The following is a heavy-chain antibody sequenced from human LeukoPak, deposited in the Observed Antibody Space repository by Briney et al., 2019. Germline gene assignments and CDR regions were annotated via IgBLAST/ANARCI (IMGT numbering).Heavy chain of an antibody. CDR3: ATERLYCSGGSCYPFFDY. CDR1: GYTLTELS. V-gene: IGHV1-24*01. D-gene: IGHD2-15*01. CDR2: FDPEDGET. J-gene: IGHJ4*02. Sequence: ASVKVSCKVSGYTLTELSMHWVRQAPGKGLEWMGGFDPEDGETIHAQKFQGRVTMTEDTSTDTAYMELSSLRSEDTAVYYCATERLYCSGGSCYPFFDYWGQGTLVTVSS.